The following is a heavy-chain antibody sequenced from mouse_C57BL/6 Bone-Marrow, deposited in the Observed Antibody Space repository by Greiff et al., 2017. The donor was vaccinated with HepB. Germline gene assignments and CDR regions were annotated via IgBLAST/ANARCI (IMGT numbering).Heavy chain of an antibody. Sequence: QVQLKQSGAELVRPGASVTLSCKASGYTFTDYEMHWVKQTPVHGLEWIGAIDPETGGTAYNQKFKGTAILTADKSSSTAYMELRSLTSEDSAVYYCTRGNYCSMDYWGQGTSVTVSS. CDR3: TRGNYCSMDY. J-gene: IGHJ4*01. CDR1: GYTFTDYE. V-gene: IGHV1-15*01. CDR2: IDPETGGT.